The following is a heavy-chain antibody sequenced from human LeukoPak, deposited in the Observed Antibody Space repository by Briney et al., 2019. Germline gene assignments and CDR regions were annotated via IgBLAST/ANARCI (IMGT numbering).Heavy chain of an antibody. CDR3: AREGSEEYSYGPIVATTYNWFDP. CDR2: IIPIFGTA. J-gene: IGHJ5*02. D-gene: IGHD5-18*01. V-gene: IGHV1-69*01. CDR1: GGTFSSYA. Sequence: GSSVKVSCKASGGTFSSYAISWVRQAPGQGLEWMGGIIPIFGTANYAQKFQGRVTITADESTSTAYMELSSLRSEDTAVYYCAREGSEEYSYGPIVATTYNWFDPWGQGTLVTVSS.